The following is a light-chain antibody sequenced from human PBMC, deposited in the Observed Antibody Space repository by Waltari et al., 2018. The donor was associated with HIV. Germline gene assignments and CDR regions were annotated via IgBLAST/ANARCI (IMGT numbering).Light chain of an antibody. J-gene: IGLJ2*01. Sequence: QSALTQPASVSGSPGQSITISCTGTSSDIGGYDYVSWYQQHPGKAPKLMIYGVSSRPSGVSNRFSGSRSGNTASLTISVLQAEDEADYYCSAYTSISTLAVFGGGTKLTVL. CDR3: SAYTSISTLAV. CDR1: SSDIGGYDY. CDR2: GVS. V-gene: IGLV2-14*01.